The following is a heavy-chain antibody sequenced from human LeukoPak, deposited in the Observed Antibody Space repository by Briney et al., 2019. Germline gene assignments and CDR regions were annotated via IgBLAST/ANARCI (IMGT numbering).Heavy chain of an antibody. J-gene: IGHJ4*02. V-gene: IGHV4-59*01. CDR3: ARDYGDYVFDY. CDR2: IYYSGST. CDR1: GGSFSGYY. D-gene: IGHD4-17*01. Sequence: SETLSLTCAVYGGSFSGYYWSWIRQPPGKGLEWIGYIYYSGSTNYNPSLKSRVTISVDTSKNQFSLKLSSVTAADTAVYYCARDYGDYVFDYWGQGTLVTVSS.